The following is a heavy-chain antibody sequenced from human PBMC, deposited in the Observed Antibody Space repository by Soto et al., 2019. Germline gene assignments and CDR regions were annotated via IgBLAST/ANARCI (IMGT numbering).Heavy chain of an antibody. D-gene: IGHD3-3*01. J-gene: IGHJ3*02. V-gene: IGHV3-48*02. CDR1: GFTFSSYS. CDR3: ARDSPTGVAGAFDI. CDR2: ISSSSSTI. Sequence: EVQLVESGGGLVQPGGSLRLSCAASGFTFSSYSMNWVRQAPGKGLEWVSYISSSSSTIYYADSVKGRFTISRDNAKNSLYLQMNRLRDEDTAVYYCARDSPTGVAGAFDIWGQGTMVTVSS.